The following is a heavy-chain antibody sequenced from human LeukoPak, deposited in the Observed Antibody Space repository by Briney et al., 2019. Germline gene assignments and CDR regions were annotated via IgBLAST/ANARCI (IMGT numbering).Heavy chain of an antibody. V-gene: IGHV3-7*01. CDR3: ARYYGDYYYYYGMDV. Sequence: SGGSLRLSCAASGFTFSSYWMSWVRQAPGKGLEWAANIKQDGSEKYYVDSVKGRFTISRDNAKNSLYLQMNSLRAEDTAVYYCARYYGDYYYYYGMDVWGQGTTVTVSS. CDR2: IKQDGSEK. D-gene: IGHD4-17*01. CDR1: GFTFSSYW. J-gene: IGHJ6*02.